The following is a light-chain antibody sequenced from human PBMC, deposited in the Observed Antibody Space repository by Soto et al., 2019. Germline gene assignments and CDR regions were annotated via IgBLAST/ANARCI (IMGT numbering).Light chain of an antibody. CDR2: EGS. CDR3: CSYAGNSAFV. V-gene: IGLV2-23*03. J-gene: IGLJ3*02. Sequence: QSALIQPASMSGTPGQSITISCIGTTIDFGNYNLVSWYQHYPGKAPKLIMYEGSRRPSGVSDRFSGSKSGGTASLTISGLQAEDDANYYCCSYAGNSAFVFGGGTKLTVL. CDR1: TIDFGNYNL.